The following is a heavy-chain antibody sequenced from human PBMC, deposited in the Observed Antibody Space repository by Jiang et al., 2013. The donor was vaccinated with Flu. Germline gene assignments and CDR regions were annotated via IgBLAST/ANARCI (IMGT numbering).Heavy chain of an antibody. CDR1: GGSFSSFA. D-gene: IGHD5-18*01. V-gene: IGHV1-69*06. Sequence: EVKKPGSSVKVSCKTSGGSFSSFAINWVRQAPGQGLEWMGGVNPIFGTTDYAQKFQGRVTIVADRSTSTTYMDLSSLRSEDTAVYYCARSSWGYSYGPFEYWGQGTLVTVSS. J-gene: IGHJ4*02. CDR3: ARSSWGYSYGPFEY. CDR2: VNPIFGTT.